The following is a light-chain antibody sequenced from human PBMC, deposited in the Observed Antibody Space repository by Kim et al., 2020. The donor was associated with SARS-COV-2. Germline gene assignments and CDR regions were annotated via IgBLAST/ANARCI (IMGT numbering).Light chain of an antibody. CDR3: QQSGEG. V-gene: IGKV3-20*01. J-gene: IGKJ1*01. CDR1: HSIRSSY. CDR2: GAS. Sequence: RSLSPGESATLSCRASHSIRSSYLAWYQQKPGQAPRLLIYGASRRATGIPDRFSGSGSGTGFTLTINRLEPEDFAVYYCQQSGEGFGQGTKVDIK.